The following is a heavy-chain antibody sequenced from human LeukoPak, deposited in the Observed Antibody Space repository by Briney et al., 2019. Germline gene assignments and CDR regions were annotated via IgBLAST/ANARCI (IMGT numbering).Heavy chain of an antibody. CDR1: GFTFDDYA. CDR3: AKDRSIAAGDDAFDL. Sequence: GRSLRLSCAASGFTFDDYAMHWVRQAPGKGLEWVSGISWNTGSIGYADSVKGRFTISRDSAKNTLYLQMNSLRAEDTAVYYCAKDRSIAAGDDAFDLWGQGTIVTVSS. D-gene: IGHD6-13*01. CDR2: ISWNTGSI. J-gene: IGHJ3*01. V-gene: IGHV3-9*01.